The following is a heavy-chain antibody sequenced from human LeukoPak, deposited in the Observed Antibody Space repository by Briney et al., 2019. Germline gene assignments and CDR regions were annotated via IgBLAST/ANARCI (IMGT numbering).Heavy chain of an antibody. V-gene: IGHV4-39*01. J-gene: IGHJ5*02. D-gene: IGHD5-18*01. CDR2: IHYSGST. CDR3: ARVKASGYSYGPSFDP. CDR1: GGSISSSSYY. Sequence: SETLSLTCTVSGGSISSSSYYWGWIRQPPGKGLEWIGYIHYSGSTYYNPSLKSRVTISVDTSKNQFSLKLSSVTAADTAVYYCARVKASGYSYGPSFDPWGQGTLVTVSS.